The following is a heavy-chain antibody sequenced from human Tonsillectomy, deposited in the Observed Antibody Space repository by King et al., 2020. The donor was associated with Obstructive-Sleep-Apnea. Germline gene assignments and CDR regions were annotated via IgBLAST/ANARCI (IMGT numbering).Heavy chain of an antibody. Sequence: VQLVQSGGGLVKPGGSLRLSCAASGFTFSSYSMNWVRQAPGKGLEWVSSIGPSSSHIYYADSVKGRFTISRDNAKNSVYLQMNSLRAEDTAVYYCAREPRLTMFRGGYDYWGQGTLVTVSS. CDR1: GFTFSSYS. J-gene: IGHJ4*02. D-gene: IGHD3-10*01. CDR3: AREPRLTMFRGGYDY. CDR2: IGPSSSHI. V-gene: IGHV3-21*01.